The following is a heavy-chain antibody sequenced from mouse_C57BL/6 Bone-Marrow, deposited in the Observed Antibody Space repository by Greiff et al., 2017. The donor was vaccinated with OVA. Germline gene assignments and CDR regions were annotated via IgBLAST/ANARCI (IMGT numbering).Heavy chain of an antibody. D-gene: IGHD2-1*01. Sequence: QVQLQQSGAELARPGASVKLSCKASGYTFTSYGISWVKQRTGPGLEWIGEIYPRSGNTYYNEKFKGKATLTADQSSSTAYMELRSLTSEDSAVYFCARSLWYLYYFDYWGQGTTLTVSS. J-gene: IGHJ2*01. CDR3: ARSLWYLYYFDY. CDR1: GYTFTSYG. V-gene: IGHV1-81*01. CDR2: IYPRSGNT.